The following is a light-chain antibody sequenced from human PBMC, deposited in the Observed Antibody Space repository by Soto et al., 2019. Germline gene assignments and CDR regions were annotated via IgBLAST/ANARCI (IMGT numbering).Light chain of an antibody. Sequence: DIQMTQSPSTLSGSVGDRVTITCRASQTISSWLAWYQQKPGKAPKLLIYKASTLKSGVPSRFSGSGSGTEFTLTISSLQPDDSATYYCQEYNSDSITFGQGTRLEIK. V-gene: IGKV1-5*03. CDR2: KAS. J-gene: IGKJ5*01. CDR1: QTISSW. CDR3: QEYNSDSIT.